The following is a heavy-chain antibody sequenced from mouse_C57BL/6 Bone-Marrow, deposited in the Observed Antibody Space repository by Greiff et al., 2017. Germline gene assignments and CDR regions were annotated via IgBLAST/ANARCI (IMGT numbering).Heavy chain of an antibody. CDR3: ARGGNYGGYYFDY. CDR1: GYTFTTYP. Sequence: VQLQQSGAELVKPGASVKMSCKASGYTFTTYPIEWMKQNHGKSLEWIGNLHPYNDDTKYNEKFKGKATLTVEKSSSTVYLALSRLTSDDSAVYYCARGGNYGGYYFDYWGQGTTLTVSS. V-gene: IGHV1-47*01. CDR2: LHPYNDDT. D-gene: IGHD2-1*01. J-gene: IGHJ2*01.